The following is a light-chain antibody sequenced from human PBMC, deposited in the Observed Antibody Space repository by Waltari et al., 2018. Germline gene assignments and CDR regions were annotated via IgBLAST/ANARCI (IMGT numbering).Light chain of an antibody. CDR1: QSLLLSNGYNY. CDR2: LGS. CDR3: MQALQTPFT. J-gene: IGKJ3*01. V-gene: IGKV2-28*01. Sequence: DIVMTQSPLSLPVTPGEPASIPRSFSQSLLLSNGYNYLDWYLQKPVQSPQLLIYLGSYRASGVPDRFSGSGSGTDFTLKISGVEAEDVGVYYCMQALQTPFTFGPGTKVDIK.